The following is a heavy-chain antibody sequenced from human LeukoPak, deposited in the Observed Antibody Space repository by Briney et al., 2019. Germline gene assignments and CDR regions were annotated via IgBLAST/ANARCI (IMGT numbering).Heavy chain of an antibody. CDR1: GGSISSYY. J-gene: IGHJ4*02. D-gene: IGHD6-19*01. CDR2: TYYSGST. V-gene: IGHV4-59*01. Sequence: PSETLSLTCTVSGGSISSYYWSWIRQPPGKGLEWIGYTYYSGSTNYNPSLESRVTISVDTSKNQFSLELSSVTAADTAVYYCARDLSWLVFDYWGQGTLVTVSS. CDR3: ARDLSWLVFDY.